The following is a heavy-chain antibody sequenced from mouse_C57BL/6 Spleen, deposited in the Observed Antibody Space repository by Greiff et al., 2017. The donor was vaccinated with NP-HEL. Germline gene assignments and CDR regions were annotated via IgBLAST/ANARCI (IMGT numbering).Heavy chain of an antibody. Sequence: QVQLQQPGAELVMPGASVKLSCKASGYTFTSYWMHWVKQRPGQGLEWIGEIDPSDSYTNYNQKFKGKSTLTVDKSSSTAYMQLSSLTSEDSAVYYCARALDSSGYVYWGQGTTLTVSS. CDR1: GYTFTSYW. D-gene: IGHD3-2*02. J-gene: IGHJ2*01. V-gene: IGHV1-69*01. CDR3: ARALDSSGYVY. CDR2: IDPSDSYT.